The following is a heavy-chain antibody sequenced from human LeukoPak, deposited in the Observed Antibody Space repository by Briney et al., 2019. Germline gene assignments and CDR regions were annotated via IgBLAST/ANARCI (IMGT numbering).Heavy chain of an antibody. J-gene: IGHJ3*02. CDR2: VSRDGISK. CDR3: AREIPNAFDI. CDR1: GFTFSNYP. V-gene: IGHV3-30-3*01. Sequence: GGSLRLSCAASGFTFSNYPMHWVRQAPGKGLEWVAVVSRDGISKYYPDSVRGRFTISRDNSKNTLYLEVNSLRSEDTAAFYCAREIPNAFDIWGQGTMVTVSS.